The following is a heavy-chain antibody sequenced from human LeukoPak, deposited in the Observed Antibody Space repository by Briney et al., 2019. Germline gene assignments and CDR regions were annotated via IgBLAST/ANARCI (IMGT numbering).Heavy chain of an antibody. J-gene: IGHJ5*02. CDR1: GFTFSSYE. D-gene: IGHD3-10*01. CDR2: ISSSGSTI. CDR3: ATGAHYYGS. V-gene: IGHV3-48*03. Sequence: GGSLRLSCAASGFTFSSYEMNWVRQAPGKGLEWVSYISSSGSTIYYADSVKGRFTISTDTSRNTLFLQMNSLRADDTAMYYCATGAHYYGSWGQGTLVTVSS.